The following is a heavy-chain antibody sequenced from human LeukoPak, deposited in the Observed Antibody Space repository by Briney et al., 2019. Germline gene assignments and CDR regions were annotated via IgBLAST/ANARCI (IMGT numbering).Heavy chain of an antibody. J-gene: IGHJ4*02. V-gene: IGHV3-30*03. CDR3: ARGADSGYSSDN. CDR2: ISYDGSNK. CDR1: GFTFSSYS. D-gene: IGHD3-9*01. Sequence: GGSLRLSCAASGFTFSSYSIHWVRQAPGKGLEWVAVISYDGSNKYYADSVKGRFTISRDNAKNTLYLQMNSLRAEDTAVYYCARGADSGYSSDNWGQGTVVSVSS.